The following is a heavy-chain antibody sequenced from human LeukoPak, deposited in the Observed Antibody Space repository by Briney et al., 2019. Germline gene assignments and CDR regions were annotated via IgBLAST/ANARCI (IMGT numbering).Heavy chain of an antibody. D-gene: IGHD1-26*01. CDR1: GGTFNSYA. J-gene: IGHJ3*02. V-gene: IGHV1-69*06. CDR2: IIPMSDRA. Sequence: GASVTVSCKASGGTFNSYAISWVRQAPGQGLEGMGGIIPMSDRANYPQKFRGRLTITADIPTSTVYMELSSLRSEDTAVYYCAREDDTGRYMGDDAFDIWGQGTMVTVAS. CDR3: AREDDTGRYMGDDAFDI.